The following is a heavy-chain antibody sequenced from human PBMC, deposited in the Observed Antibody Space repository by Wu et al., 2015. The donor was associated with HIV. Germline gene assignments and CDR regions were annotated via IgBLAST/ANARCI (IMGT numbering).Heavy chain of an antibody. J-gene: IGHJ4*02. CDR3: ATPRSPGFSSAWPTYFDF. D-gene: IGHD6-19*01. V-gene: IGHV1-69*05. Sequence: QDQLVQSGAEVKKPGSSAKISCKASGNTFNAVNWLRQAPGQGLEWMGGIIPLFGTTEYAHIFQGRVTITTDESASTAYMRLSSLTSADTAVYYCATPRSPGFSSAWPTYFDFWGQGTLITVSS. CDR1: GNTFNA. CDR2: IIPLFGTT.